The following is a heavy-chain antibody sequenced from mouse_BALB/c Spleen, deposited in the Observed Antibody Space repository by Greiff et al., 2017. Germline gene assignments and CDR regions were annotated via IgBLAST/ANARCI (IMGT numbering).Heavy chain of an antibody. CDR2: ISSGSSTI. D-gene: IGHD2-4*01. CDR1: GFTFSSFG. J-gene: IGHJ3*01. Sequence: EVMLVESGGGLVQPGGSRKLSCAASGFTFSSFGMHWVRQAPEKGLEWVAYISSGSSTIYYADTVKGRFTISRDNPKNTLFLQMTSLRSEDTAMYYCARMGIYYDYDGAYGGQGTLVTVSA. V-gene: IGHV5-17*02. CDR3: ARMGIYYDYDGAY.